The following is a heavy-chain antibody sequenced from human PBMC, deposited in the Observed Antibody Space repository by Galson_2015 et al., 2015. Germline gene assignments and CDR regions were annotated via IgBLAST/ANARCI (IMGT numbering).Heavy chain of an antibody. D-gene: IGHD6-19*01. CDR3: ARAALLSGQWPAPSWFDP. CDR1: GGSISSSNW. V-gene: IGHV4-4*02. J-gene: IGHJ5*02. Sequence: ETLSLTCAVSGGSISSSNWWSWVRQPPGKGLEWIGEIYHSGSTNYNPSLKSRVTISVDKSKNQFSLKLSSVTAADTAVYYCARAALLSGQWPAPSWFDPWGQGTLVTVSS. CDR2: IYHSGST.